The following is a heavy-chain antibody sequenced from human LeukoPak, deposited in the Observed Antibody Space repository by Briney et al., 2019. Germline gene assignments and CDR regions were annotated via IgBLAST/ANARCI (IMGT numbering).Heavy chain of an antibody. CDR1: GYSFTRYY. V-gene: IGHV1-46*01. J-gene: IGHJ3*02. D-gene: IGHD1-14*01. Sequence: GASVTVSCKASGYSFTRYYILWVRQAPGQGLEWMAIINPSGGGTSYAQKFQGRVTLTRDTSTSTVYMELSSLRSEDTAVYYCVRMWEPESGGRAFDIWGQGTMVTVSS. CDR3: VRMWEPESGGRAFDI. CDR2: INPSGGGT.